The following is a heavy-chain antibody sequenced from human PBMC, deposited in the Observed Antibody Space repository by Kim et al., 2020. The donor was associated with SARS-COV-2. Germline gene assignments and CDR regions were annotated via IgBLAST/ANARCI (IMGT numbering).Heavy chain of an antibody. D-gene: IGHD3-22*01. CDR3: AKAVMYYYDSSGVDY. V-gene: IGHV3-30*02. Sequence: DSGKGRFTLSRDKSKNPLYLQMNSLRAEDTAVYYCAKAVMYYYDSSGVDYWGQGTLVTVSS. J-gene: IGHJ4*02.